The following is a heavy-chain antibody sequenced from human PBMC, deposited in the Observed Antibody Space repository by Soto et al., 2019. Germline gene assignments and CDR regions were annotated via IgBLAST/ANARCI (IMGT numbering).Heavy chain of an antibody. CDR3: ARLIVVVVGGHFDY. CDR2: INHSGST. CDR1: GGSFSVYY. V-gene: IGHV4-34*01. D-gene: IGHD2-15*01. J-gene: IGHJ4*02. Sequence: PSETLSLTCAVYGGSFSVYYWSWIRHPPGKGLEWIGEINHSGSTNYNPSLKSRVTISVDMSKNQFSLKLSSVTAADTAVYYCARLIVVVVGGHFDYWGQGTLVTVSS.